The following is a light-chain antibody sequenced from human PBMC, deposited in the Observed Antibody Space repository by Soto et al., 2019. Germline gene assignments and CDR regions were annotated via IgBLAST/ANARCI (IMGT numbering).Light chain of an antibody. Sequence: QSVLTQPPSVSGAPGQRIIISCTGSSSNIGAGFDVHWYQHLPGTAPKLLVYDNDNRPSGLPARFSDSRSGTSASLAITSLLADDEADSYCQSYDNSLGGVVFGGGTKLTVL. CDR2: DND. J-gene: IGLJ2*01. CDR1: SSNIGAGFD. V-gene: IGLV1-40*01. CDR3: QSYDNSLGGVV.